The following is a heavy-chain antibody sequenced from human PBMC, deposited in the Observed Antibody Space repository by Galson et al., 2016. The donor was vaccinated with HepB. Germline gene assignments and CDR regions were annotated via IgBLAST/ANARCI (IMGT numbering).Heavy chain of an antibody. D-gene: IGHD3-10*01. Sequence: SCAASGFTFSSYGMHWVRQAPGKGLEWVAVISYDGNNEYYADSVKGRFTISRDKSKNTLYLQMNSLRAEDTAVYHCAKDPYYYGSGSYYFDYWGQGTLVTVSS. CDR1: GFTFSSYG. CDR2: ISYDGNNE. CDR3: AKDPYYYGSGSYYFDY. V-gene: IGHV3-30*18. J-gene: IGHJ4*02.